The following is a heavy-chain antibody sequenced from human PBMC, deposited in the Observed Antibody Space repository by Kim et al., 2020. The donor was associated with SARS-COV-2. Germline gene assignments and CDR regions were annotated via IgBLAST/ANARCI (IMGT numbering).Heavy chain of an antibody. CDR1: GGSISSSSYY. Sequence: SETLSLTCTVSGGSISSSSYYWGWIRQPPGKGLEWIGSIYYSGSTYYNPSLKSRVTISVDTSKNQFSLKLSSVTAADTAVYYCARYAIIPRYPFDIWGQGTMVTVSS. CDR3: ARYAIIPRYPFDI. J-gene: IGHJ3*02. CDR2: IYYSGST. V-gene: IGHV4-39*01. D-gene: IGHD2-15*01.